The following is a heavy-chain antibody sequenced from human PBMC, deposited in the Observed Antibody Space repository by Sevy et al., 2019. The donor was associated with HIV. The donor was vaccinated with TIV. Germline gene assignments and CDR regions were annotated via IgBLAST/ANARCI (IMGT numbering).Heavy chain of an antibody. D-gene: IGHD3-16*01. CDR2: IAHEGSYQ. Sequence: AGSLRLSCAASRFTFSTYDIHWVRQAPGKELEWVAVIAHEGSYQYYTDSVKGRFTISRDDSKNKAYLQMNSLRADDSGLYCCAKGQGYDYIWGNERSGYYFDDWGQGTLVTVSS. J-gene: IGHJ4*02. CDR1: RFTFSTYD. CDR3: AKGQGYDYIWGNERSGYYFDD. V-gene: IGHV3-30*18.